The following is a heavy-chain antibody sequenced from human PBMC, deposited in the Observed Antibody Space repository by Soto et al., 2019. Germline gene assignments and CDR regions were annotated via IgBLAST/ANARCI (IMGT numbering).Heavy chain of an antibody. V-gene: IGHV1-2*02. D-gene: IGHD6-19*01. CDR1: GYTFTGYY. J-gene: IGHJ4*02. CDR3: ASLLMAVAGTDWVDY. Sequence: ASVKLSCKASGYTFTGYYMHWVRQAPGQGLEWMGWINPNSGGTNYAQKFQGRVTMTRDTSISTAYMELSRLRSDDTAVYYCASLLMAVAGTDWVDYWGQGTLVTVSS. CDR2: INPNSGGT.